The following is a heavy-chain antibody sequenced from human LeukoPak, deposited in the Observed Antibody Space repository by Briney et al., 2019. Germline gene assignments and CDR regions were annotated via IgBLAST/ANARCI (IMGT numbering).Heavy chain of an antibody. CDR1: GYSFTSYW. CDR2: IYPGDSDT. Sequence: GESLKISCKGSGYSFTSYWIGWVRQMPGKGLEWMGIIYPGDSDTRYSPSFQGQVTISADKSISTAYLQWSSLKASDTAMYYCARHPTYYYGSGSYRPLQTDYWGPGALVTVSS. CDR3: ARHPTYYYGSGSYRPLQTDY. D-gene: IGHD3-10*01. V-gene: IGHV5-51*01. J-gene: IGHJ4*02.